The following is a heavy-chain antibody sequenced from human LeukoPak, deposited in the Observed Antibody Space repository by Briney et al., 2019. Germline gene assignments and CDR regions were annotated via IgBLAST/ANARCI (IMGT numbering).Heavy chain of an antibody. CDR2: IYSGGST. CDR1: GFTVSSNY. Sequence: GGSLRLSCAASGFTVSSNYMSWVRQAPGKGLEWVSVIYSGGSTYYADSVKGRFTISRDNSKNTLYLQMNSLRAEDTAVYYCAKTRPLDSSSWSHGDYWGQGTLVTVSS. J-gene: IGHJ4*02. D-gene: IGHD6-13*01. CDR3: AKTRPLDSSSWSHGDY. V-gene: IGHV3-53*01.